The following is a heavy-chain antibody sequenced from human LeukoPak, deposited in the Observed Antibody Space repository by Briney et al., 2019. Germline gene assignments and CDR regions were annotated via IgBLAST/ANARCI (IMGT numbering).Heavy chain of an antibody. CDR3: AKVGCRDGYNCEPPQYFDY. Sequence: PPGGSLRLSCAASGFTFSSYAMSWVRQAPGKGLEWVSAISGSGGSTYYADSVKGRFTISRDNSKNTLYLQMNSLRAEDTAVYYCAKVGCRDGYNCEPPQYFDYWGQGTLVTVSS. J-gene: IGHJ4*02. V-gene: IGHV3-23*01. D-gene: IGHD5-24*01. CDR1: GFTFSSYA. CDR2: ISGSGGST.